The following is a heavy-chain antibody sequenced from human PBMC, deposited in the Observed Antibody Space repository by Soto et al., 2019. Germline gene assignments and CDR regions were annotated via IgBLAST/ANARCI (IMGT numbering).Heavy chain of an antibody. V-gene: IGHV5-51*01. CDR3: ARAAYYYDSSGYYYAEDFDY. J-gene: IGHJ4*02. D-gene: IGHD3-22*01. CDR2: IYPGDSDT. CDR1: GCRFTSYW. Sequence: GESRKISCKGSGCRFTSYWIGWVRQMPGKGLEWMGIIYPGDSDTRYSPSFQGQVTISADKSISTAYLQWSSLKASDTAMYYCARAAYYYDSSGYYYAEDFDYWGQGTLVTVSS.